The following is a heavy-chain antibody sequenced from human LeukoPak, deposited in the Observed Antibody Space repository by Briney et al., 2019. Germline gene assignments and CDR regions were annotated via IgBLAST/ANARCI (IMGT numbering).Heavy chain of an antibody. Sequence: PSETLSLTCAVYGGSFSGYYWSWVRQPPGKGLEWIGEINHSGSTNYNPSVKSRVTISVDTSKNQFSLKLSSVTAADTAVYYCARGVQLSYWGQGTLVTASS. CDR3: ARGVQLSY. CDR2: INHSGST. V-gene: IGHV4-34*01. J-gene: IGHJ4*02. D-gene: IGHD1-1*01. CDR1: GGSFSGYY.